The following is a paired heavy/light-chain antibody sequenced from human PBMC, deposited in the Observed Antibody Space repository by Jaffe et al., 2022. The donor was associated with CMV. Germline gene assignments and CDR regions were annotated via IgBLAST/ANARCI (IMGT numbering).Light chain of an antibody. CDR2: GAS. Sequence: EIVMTQSPATLSVSPGERATLSCRASQSVSSNLAWYQQKPGQAPRLLIYGASTRATGIPARFSGSGSGTEFTLTISSLQSEDFAVYYCQQYNNWPPRVTFGQGTKLEIK. V-gene: IGKV3-15*01. CDR1: QSVSSN. CDR3: QQYNNWPPRVT. J-gene: IGKJ2*01.
Heavy chain of an antibody. CDR3: ARGRLRIAARQSLVFDY. Sequence: QVQLQQWGAGLLKPSETLSLTCAVYGGSFSGYYWSWIRQPPGKGLEWIGEINHSGSTNYNPSLKSRVTISVDTSKNQFSLKLSSVTAADTAVYYCARGRLRIAARQSLVFDYWGQGTLVTVSS. J-gene: IGHJ4*02. CDR2: INHSGST. V-gene: IGHV4-34*01. D-gene: IGHD6-6*01. CDR1: GGSFSGYY.